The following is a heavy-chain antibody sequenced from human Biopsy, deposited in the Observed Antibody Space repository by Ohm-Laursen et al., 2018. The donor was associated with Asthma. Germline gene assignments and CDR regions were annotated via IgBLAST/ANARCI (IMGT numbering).Heavy chain of an antibody. J-gene: IGHJ4*02. D-gene: IGHD5-12*01. V-gene: IGHV3-23*01. CDR2: ITGSGGIT. CDR3: AKRRGYSGHDNDY. CDR1: GFTFSNYP. Sequence: GSLRLSCSASGFTFSNYPMTWVRQAPGKGLEWVSSITGSGGITYYADSVKVRFTISGDNSKNTLYLQMNSLRTEDTAVYYCAKRRGYSGHDNDYWGQGTLVIVSS.